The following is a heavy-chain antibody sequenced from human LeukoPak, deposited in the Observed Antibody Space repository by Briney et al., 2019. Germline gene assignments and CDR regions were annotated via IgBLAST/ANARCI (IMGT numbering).Heavy chain of an antibody. CDR2: IYYSGST. Sequence: SETLSLTCTVSGGSISSHYWSWIRQPPGKGLEWIGYIYYSGSTNYNPSLKSRVTISVDTSKNQFSLKLSSVTAADTAVYYCAGDGITGTNDYFDYWGQGTLVTVSS. D-gene: IGHD1/OR15-1a*01. V-gene: IGHV4-59*11. J-gene: IGHJ4*02. CDR1: GGSISSHY. CDR3: AGDGITGTNDYFDY.